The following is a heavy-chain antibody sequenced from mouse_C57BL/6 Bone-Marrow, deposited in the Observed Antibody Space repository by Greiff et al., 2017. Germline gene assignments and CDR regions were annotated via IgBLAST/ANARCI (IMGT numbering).Heavy chain of an antibody. CDR1: GYTFTSYW. V-gene: IGHV1-50*01. CDR3: ASQTGTDFDY. Sequence: QVQLQQPGAELVKPGASVKLSCKASGYTFTSYWMQWVKQRPGQGLEWIGEIDPSDSYTNYNQKFKGKATLTVDTSSSTAYMQLSSLTSEDSAVYYCASQTGTDFDYWCQGTTLTVSS. D-gene: IGHD4-1*01. J-gene: IGHJ2*01. CDR2: IDPSDSYT.